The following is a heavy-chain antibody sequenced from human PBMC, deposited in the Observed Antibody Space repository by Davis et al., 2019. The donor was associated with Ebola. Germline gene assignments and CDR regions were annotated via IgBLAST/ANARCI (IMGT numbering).Heavy chain of an antibody. D-gene: IGHD6-6*01. CDR3: AKKSYLGHSSSIERYYGMDV. V-gene: IGHV4-59*01. CDR1: GGSISSYY. CDR2: IYYSGST. J-gene: IGHJ6*02. Sequence: LRLSCAVYGGSISSYYWSWIRQPPGKGLEWIGYIYYSGSTNYNPSLKSRVTISVDTSKNQFSLKLSSVTAADTAVYYCAKKSYLGHSSSIERYYGMDVWGQGTTVTVSS.